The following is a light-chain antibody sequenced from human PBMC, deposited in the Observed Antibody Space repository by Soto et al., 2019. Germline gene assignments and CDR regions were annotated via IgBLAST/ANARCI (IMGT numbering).Light chain of an antibody. V-gene: IGKV1-5*03. CDR2: QAS. Sequence: DIQMTQSPSTLSASVGDRVTITCRASQSIINWLAWYQQKPGKAPRFLIHQASVLETGVPSGFSGSGSETEFALTINSLQPDDFGVYYCQQYHNFPITFGRGTRLDIK. J-gene: IGKJ5*01. CDR1: QSIINW. CDR3: QQYHNFPIT.